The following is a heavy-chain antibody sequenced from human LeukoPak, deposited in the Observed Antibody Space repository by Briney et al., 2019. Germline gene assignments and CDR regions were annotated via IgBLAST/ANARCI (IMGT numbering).Heavy chain of an antibody. J-gene: IGHJ4*02. CDR2: INPNSGGT. Sequence: ASVKVSCKASGYTFTGYYMHWVRQAPGQGLEWMGWINPNSGGTNYTQKFQGRFTMTRDTSISTAYTELSRLRSDDTAVYYCARDLGSGSYLGCYFDYWGQGTLVTVSS. CDR3: ARDLGSGSYLGCYFDY. V-gene: IGHV1-2*02. D-gene: IGHD3-10*01. CDR1: GYTFTGYY.